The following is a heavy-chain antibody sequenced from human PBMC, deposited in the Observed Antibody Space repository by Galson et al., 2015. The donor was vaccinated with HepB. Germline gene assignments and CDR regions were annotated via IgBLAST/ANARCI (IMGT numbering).Heavy chain of an antibody. CDR3: STDPRINRVRARYGAFEL. CDR2: IKREIDGGTT. CDR1: GFTFSDSW. D-gene: IGHD3-10*01. V-gene: IGHV3-15*01. Sequence: SLRLSCAASGFTFSDSWLTWVRQAPGKGLEWVGLIKREIDGGTTDYAAPVKGRFTISRDDSKNTLNLQMSSLKTEDTDVYYCSTDPRINRVRARYGAFELWGQGTMVTVSS. J-gene: IGHJ3*01.